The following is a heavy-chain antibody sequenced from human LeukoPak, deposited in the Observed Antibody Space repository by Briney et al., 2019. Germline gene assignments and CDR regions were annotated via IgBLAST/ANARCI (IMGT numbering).Heavy chain of an antibody. D-gene: IGHD7-27*01. V-gene: IGHV3-33*08. CDR1: GFTFSSYE. CDR3: ARDLAAGEHFYFDL. CDR2: IWYDGSNK. Sequence: GGSLRLSCAASGFTFSSYEMNWVRQAPGKGLEWVAVIWYDGSNKYYADSVKGRFTISRDNSKNTLYLQMNSLRAEDTAVYYCARDLAAGEHFYFDLWGRGALVTVSS. J-gene: IGHJ2*01.